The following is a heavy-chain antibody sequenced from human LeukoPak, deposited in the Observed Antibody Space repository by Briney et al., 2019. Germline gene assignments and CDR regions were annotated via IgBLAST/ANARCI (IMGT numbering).Heavy chain of an antibody. CDR2: ISYDGSNK. V-gene: IGHV3-30-3*01. J-gene: IGHJ4*02. CDR1: GFTFSSYA. Sequence: GGSLRLSCAASGFTFSSYAMHWVRQAPGKGLEWVAVISYDGSNKYYADPVKGRFTISRDNAKNSLYLQMNSLRAEDTAVYYCARDRYNRYFDYWGQGMLVTVSS. CDR3: ARDRYNRYFDY. D-gene: IGHD5-24*01.